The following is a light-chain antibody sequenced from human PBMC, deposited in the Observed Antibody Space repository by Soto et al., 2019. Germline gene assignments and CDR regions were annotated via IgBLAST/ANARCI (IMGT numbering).Light chain of an antibody. CDR1: QSISFW. CDR2: KAS. J-gene: IGKJ1*01. Sequence: DIQMTQSPSTLSASVGDRVTITCRASQSISFWLAWYQQKPGKAPKLLIYKASNLETGVPSRFSGSGSGTEFTLTISSLQPDDFAIHYCQQYDTYTTFGQGTKVEIK. V-gene: IGKV1-5*03. CDR3: QQYDTYTT.